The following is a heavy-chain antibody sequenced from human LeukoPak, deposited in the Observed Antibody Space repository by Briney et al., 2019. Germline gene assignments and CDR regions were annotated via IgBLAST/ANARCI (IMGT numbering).Heavy chain of an antibody. D-gene: IGHD3-10*01. V-gene: IGHV1-69*05. J-gene: IGHJ4*02. Sequence: ASVKVSCKASGGTFSSYAISWVRQAPGQGLEWMGRITPIFGTANYAQKFQGRVTITTDESTSTAYMELSSLRSEDTAVYYCARVTGYYGGYFDYWGQGTLVTVSS. CDR3: ARVTGYYGGYFDY. CDR1: GGTFSSYA. CDR2: ITPIFGTA.